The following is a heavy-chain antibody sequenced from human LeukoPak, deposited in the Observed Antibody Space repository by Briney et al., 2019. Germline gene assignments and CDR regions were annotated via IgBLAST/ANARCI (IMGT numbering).Heavy chain of an antibody. CDR3: ARGVGGNDDY. J-gene: IGHJ4*02. Sequence: PGGSLRLSCAASGFTFSSYWMHWVRQAPGEGLVWVSRINSDASTTSYADSVKGRFTISRDNAKNTLYLQMNSLRAEDTAVYYCARGVGGNDDYWGQGTLVTVSS. CDR2: INSDASTT. CDR1: GFTFSSYW. V-gene: IGHV3-74*01. D-gene: IGHD4-23*01.